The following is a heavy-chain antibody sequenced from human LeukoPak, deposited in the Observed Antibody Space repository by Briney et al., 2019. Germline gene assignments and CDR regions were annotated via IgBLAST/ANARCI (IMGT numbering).Heavy chain of an antibody. V-gene: IGHV3-23*01. CDR2: SSDSGGNT. J-gene: IGHJ4*02. CDR1: GFPFSSHA. Sequence: PGGSLRLSCAASGFPFSSHAMIGLRQAPGKGLEWVSTSSDSGGNTYYADSVKGRFTISRDNSKNTLYLQMNSLRAEDTAVYDCARGGYHASFDYWGQETLVTVSS. D-gene: IGHD1-26*01. CDR3: ARGGYHASFDY.